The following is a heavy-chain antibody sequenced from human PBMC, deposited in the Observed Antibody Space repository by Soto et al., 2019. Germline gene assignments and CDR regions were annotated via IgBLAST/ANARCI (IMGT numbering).Heavy chain of an antibody. D-gene: IGHD3-3*01. J-gene: IGHJ6*03. CDR3: SRNYFWSGSLGYPGVNYMDV. Sequence: PGGSLRLSCAASGFTFSSYDMHWVRQATGKGLEWVSAIGTAGDTYYPGSVKGRFTISRENVKNSLYLQMNSLRAGDTAVYYCSRNYFWSGSLGYPGVNYMDVWGKGTTVTVSS. CDR1: GFTFSSYD. CDR2: IGTAGDT. V-gene: IGHV3-13*01.